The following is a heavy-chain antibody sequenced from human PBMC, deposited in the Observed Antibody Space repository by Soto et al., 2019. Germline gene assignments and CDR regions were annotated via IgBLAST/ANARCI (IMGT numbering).Heavy chain of an antibody. V-gene: IGHV1-18*04. CDR3: AASGGADYYYYYGMDV. D-gene: IGHD3-10*01. Sequence: ASVKVSCKASGYTFTSYGISWVRQAPGQGLEWMGWISAYNGNTNYAQKLQGRVTMTTDTSTSTAHMELRSLRSDDTAVYYCAASGGADYYYYYGMDVWGQGTTVTVSS. CDR2: ISAYNGNT. J-gene: IGHJ6*02. CDR1: GYTFTSYG.